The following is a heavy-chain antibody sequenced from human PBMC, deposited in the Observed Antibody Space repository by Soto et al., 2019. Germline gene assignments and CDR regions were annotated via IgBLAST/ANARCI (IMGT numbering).Heavy chain of an antibody. D-gene: IGHD3-3*01. CDR1: GFTVSSYW. V-gene: IGHV3-7*03. CDR3: ARDQTIFGVVKAYYYSGTDV. J-gene: IGHJ6*02. Sequence: SLRLACAASGFTVSSYWMSWVRQTPGKGLEWVANIKQDGSEKYYVDSVKGRFTISRDNAKNSLYLQMNSLRAEDTAVYYCARDQTIFGVVKAYYYSGTDVWGQGTTVTVSS. CDR2: IKQDGSEK.